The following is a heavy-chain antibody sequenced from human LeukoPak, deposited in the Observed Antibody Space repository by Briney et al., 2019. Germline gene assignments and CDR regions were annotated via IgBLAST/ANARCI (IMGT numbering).Heavy chain of an antibody. Sequence: PSETLSLTCTVSGGSISSYYWSWIRQPPGKGLEWIGYIYYSGSTNYNPSLKSRVTISVDTSKNQFSLKLSPVTAADTAVYYCARDLDSSGWYPHAFDIWGQGTMVTVSS. D-gene: IGHD6-19*01. CDR3: ARDLDSSGWYPHAFDI. CDR2: IYYSGST. CDR1: GGSISSYY. V-gene: IGHV4-59*01. J-gene: IGHJ3*02.